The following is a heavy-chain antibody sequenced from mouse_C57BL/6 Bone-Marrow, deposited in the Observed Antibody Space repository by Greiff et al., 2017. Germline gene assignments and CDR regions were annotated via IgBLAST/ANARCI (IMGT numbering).Heavy chain of an antibody. Sequence: QVQLQQPGAELVKPGASVTLSCKASGYTFTSYWMHWVKQRPGQGLEWIGMIHPNSGSTNYNEKFTSKATLTVDKSSSTAYMQLSSLTSEDSAVYYCARSGTAQAAWFAYWGQGTLVTVSA. D-gene: IGHD3-2*02. CDR1: GYTFTSYW. V-gene: IGHV1-64*01. CDR2: IHPNSGST. CDR3: ARSGTAQAAWFAY. J-gene: IGHJ3*01.